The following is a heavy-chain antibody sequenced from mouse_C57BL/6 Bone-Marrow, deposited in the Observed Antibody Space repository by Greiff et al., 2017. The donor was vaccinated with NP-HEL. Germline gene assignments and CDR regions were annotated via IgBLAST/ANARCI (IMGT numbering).Heavy chain of an antibody. D-gene: IGHD2-5*01. CDR1: GFNITASY. V-gene: IGHV14-2*01. J-gene: IGHJ3*01. Sequence: VQLQQSGAELVKLGASVKFSCTASGFNITASYMHWVKQRTEQGLEWIGRIDPEVGETKYAPKFQGKATITADTSSNTAYLQLSSLTSEDTAVYYCARYSNYPGWFAYWGQGTLVTVSA. CDR2: IDPEVGET. CDR3: ARYSNYPGWFAY.